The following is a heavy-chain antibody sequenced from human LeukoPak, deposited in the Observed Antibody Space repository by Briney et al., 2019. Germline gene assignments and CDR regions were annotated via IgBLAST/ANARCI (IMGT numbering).Heavy chain of an antibody. CDR2: ISPDGTSK. V-gene: IGHV3-30*03. CDR3: ARDPLSPEP. CDR1: GFTFSSYS. J-gene: IGHJ5*02. Sequence: GGSLRLSCAASGFTFSSYSMNWVRHPPGKGLQWVAVISPDGTSKYYADSVKGRFTISRDNSKDTLFLQMESLRIEDTAVYYCARDPLSPEPWGQGTLVTVSS.